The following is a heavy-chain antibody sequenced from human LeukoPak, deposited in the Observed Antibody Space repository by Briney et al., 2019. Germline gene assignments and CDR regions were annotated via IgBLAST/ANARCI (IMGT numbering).Heavy chain of an antibody. Sequence: GGSLRLSCAASGFTFSSYAMSWVRQAPGKGLEWVSAISGSGGSTYYADSVKGWFTISRDNSKNTLYLQMNSLRAEDTAVYYCAIDHGYTDAFDIWGQGTMVTVSS. V-gene: IGHV3-23*01. J-gene: IGHJ3*02. CDR1: GFTFSSYA. CDR2: ISGSGGST. CDR3: AIDHGYTDAFDI. D-gene: IGHD5-18*01.